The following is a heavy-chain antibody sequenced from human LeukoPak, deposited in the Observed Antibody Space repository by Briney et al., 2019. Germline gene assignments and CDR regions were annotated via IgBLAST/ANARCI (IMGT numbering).Heavy chain of an antibody. D-gene: IGHD3-22*01. J-gene: IGHJ4*02. CDR3: AREVAGYYYDSSGYYAPNSFDY. CDR2: TYHRSKWYN. Sequence: SQTLSLTCAISGDSVSSNSAAWNWIRQSPSRGLEWLGRTYHRSKWYNDYAVSVKSRITINPDTSKNQFSLQLNSVTPEDTAVYYCAREVAGYYYDSSGYYAPNSFDYWGQGTLVTVSS. CDR1: GDSVSSNSAA. V-gene: IGHV6-1*01.